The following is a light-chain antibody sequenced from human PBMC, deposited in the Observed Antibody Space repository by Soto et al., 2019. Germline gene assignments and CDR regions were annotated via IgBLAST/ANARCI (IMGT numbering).Light chain of an antibody. Sequence: DIQMTQSPSTLSASVGDTVTITFRASQTISGWLAWYQQRPGKAPNLLIFDASTLESGVPSRFSGSGSGTTFTLTISSLQSEDFALYYCQQYQNLWTFGQGTKVDI. CDR2: DAS. J-gene: IGKJ1*01. CDR1: QTISGW. CDR3: QQYQNLWT. V-gene: IGKV1-5*01.